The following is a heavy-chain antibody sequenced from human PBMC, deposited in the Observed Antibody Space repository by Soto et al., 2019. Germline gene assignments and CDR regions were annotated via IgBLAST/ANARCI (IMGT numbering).Heavy chain of an antibody. V-gene: IGHV3-33*01. CDR2: IWYDGSNK. CDR1: GFTFSSYG. CDR3: ARDGSGYSYGHGDMDV. J-gene: IGHJ6*02. D-gene: IGHD5-18*01. Sequence: QVQLVESGGGVVQPGRSLRLSCAASGFTFSSYGMHWVRQAPGKGLEWVAVIWYDGSNKYYADSVKGRFTISRDNSKNTLYLQMNSLRAEDTAVYFCARDGSGYSYGHGDMDVWGQGTTVTVSS.